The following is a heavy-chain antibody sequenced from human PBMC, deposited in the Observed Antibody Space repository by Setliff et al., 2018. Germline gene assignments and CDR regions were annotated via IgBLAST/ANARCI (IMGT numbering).Heavy chain of an antibody. V-gene: IGHV4-38-2*01. CDR1: GYSISSGYH. J-gene: IGHJ6*03. D-gene: IGHD3-3*01. Sequence: PSETLSLTCAVSGYSISSGYHWTWIRHHPGKGLEWIGYMYFNGNTYYNPSLESRVIISSDTSETQFSLRLTSVTAADTAVYYCARMSGFLYMDVWGKGTTVTVSS. CDR2: MYFNGNT. CDR3: ARMSGFLYMDV.